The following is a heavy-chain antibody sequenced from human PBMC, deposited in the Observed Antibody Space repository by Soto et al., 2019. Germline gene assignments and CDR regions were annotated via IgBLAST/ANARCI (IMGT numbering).Heavy chain of an antibody. D-gene: IGHD6-13*01. CDR3: VAAVSSYYYYYMDV. CDR1: GYTFTSYA. J-gene: IGHJ6*03. V-gene: IGHV1-3*01. CDR2: INAGNGNT. Sequence: ASVKVSCKASGYTFTSYAMHWVRQAPGQRLEWMGWINAGNGNTKYSQKFQGRVTITRDTSASTAYMELSSLRSEDTAVYYCVAAVSSYYYYYMDVWGKGTTVTVSS.